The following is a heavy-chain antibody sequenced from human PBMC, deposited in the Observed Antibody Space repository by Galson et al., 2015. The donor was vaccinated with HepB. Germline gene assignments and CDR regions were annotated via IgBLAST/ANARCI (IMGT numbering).Heavy chain of an antibody. J-gene: IGHJ6*03. CDR2: INTNTGNP. CDR1: GYTFTSYA. V-gene: IGHV7-4-1*02. Sequence: SVKVSCKASGYTFTSYAMNWVRQAPGQGLEWMGWINTNTGNPTYAQGFTGRFVFSLDTSVSTAYLQISSLKAEDTAVYYCAREIAVAGRGGEGGYYYYYMDVWGKGTTVTVSS. D-gene: IGHD6-19*01. CDR3: AREIAVAGRGGEGGYYYYYMDV.